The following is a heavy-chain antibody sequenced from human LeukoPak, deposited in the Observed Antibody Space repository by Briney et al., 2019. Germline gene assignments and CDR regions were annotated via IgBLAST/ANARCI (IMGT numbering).Heavy chain of an antibody. Sequence: SETLSLTCTVSGGSISSSSYYWGWIRQPPGKGLEWIGEIYHSGSTNYNPSLKSRVTISVDTSKNQFSLKLSSVTAADTAVYYCARATHYYGSGSYYLGLFHFDYWGQGTLVTVSS. D-gene: IGHD3-10*01. V-gene: IGHV4-39*07. CDR3: ARATHYYGSGSYYLGLFHFDY. CDR1: GGSISSSSYY. CDR2: IYHSGST. J-gene: IGHJ4*02.